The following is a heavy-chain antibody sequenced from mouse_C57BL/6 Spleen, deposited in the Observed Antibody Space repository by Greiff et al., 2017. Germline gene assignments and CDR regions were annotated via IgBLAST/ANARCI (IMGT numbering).Heavy chain of an antibody. D-gene: IGHD1-1*01. CDR3: ARDDYYGSSYPYYAMDY. CDR1: GYAFSSSW. CDR2: IYPGDGDT. Sequence: QVQLKESGPELVKPGASVKISCKASGYAFSSSWMNWVKQRPGKGLECIGRIYPGDGDTNYNGKFKGKATLTADKSSSTAYMQLSSLTSEDSAVYFCARDDYYGSSYPYYAMDYWGQGTSVTVSS. J-gene: IGHJ4*01. V-gene: IGHV1-82*01.